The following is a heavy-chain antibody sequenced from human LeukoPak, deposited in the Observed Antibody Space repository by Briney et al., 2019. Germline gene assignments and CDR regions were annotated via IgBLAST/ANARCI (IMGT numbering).Heavy chain of an antibody. CDR2: IIPIFGTA. V-gene: IGHV1-69*13. J-gene: IGHJ4*02. Sequence: ASVKVSCKASGGTFSSYAISWVRQAPGQGLEWMGGIIPIFGTANYAQKFQGRVTITADESTSTDYMELSSLRSEDTALYYCSRERTGTTVVLDYWGQGTLVTVSS. CDR1: GGTFSSYA. CDR3: SRERTGTTVVLDY. D-gene: IGHD1-1*01.